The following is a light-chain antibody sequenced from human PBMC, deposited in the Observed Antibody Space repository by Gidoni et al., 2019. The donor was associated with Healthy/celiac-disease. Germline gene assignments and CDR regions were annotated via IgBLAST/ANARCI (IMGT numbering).Light chain of an antibody. Sequence: DIQFTQSPSFLSASVGDRVTITCRASQGISSYLAWYQQKPGKAPKRLIYAASTLQSGVPSRFSGSGSGTEFTLTISILQPEDFATYYCQQLNSYLFTFXPXTKVDIK. V-gene: IGKV1-9*01. CDR1: QGISSY. J-gene: IGKJ3*01. CDR2: AAS. CDR3: QQLNSYLFT.